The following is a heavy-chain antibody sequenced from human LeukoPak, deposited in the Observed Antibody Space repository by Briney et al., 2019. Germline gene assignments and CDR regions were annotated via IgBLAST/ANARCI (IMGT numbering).Heavy chain of an antibody. D-gene: IGHD6-19*01. V-gene: IGHV3-30-3*01. CDR2: ISYDGSNK. CDR3: ARDTYTTVGSWLVRSYYYGMDV. Sequence: QTGGSLRLSCAASGFTFSSYAMHWVRQAPGKGLEWVAIISYDGSNKYYADSVKGRFTISRDNSKNTLYLQMNSLRAEDTAVYYCARDTYTTVGSWLVRSYYYGMDVWGQGTTVTVSS. CDR1: GFTFSSYA. J-gene: IGHJ6*02.